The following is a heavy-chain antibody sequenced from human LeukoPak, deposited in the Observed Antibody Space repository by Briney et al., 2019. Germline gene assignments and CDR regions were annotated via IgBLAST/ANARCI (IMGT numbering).Heavy chain of an antibody. CDR2: ISSSGSTI. CDR1: GFTFSSYE. V-gene: IGHV3-48*03. D-gene: IGHD4/OR15-4a*01. J-gene: IGHJ4*02. CDR3: AKADYGPFDY. Sequence: GGSLRLSCAASGFTFSSYEMIWVRQAPGKGLEWVSYISSSGSTIYYADSVKGRFTIPRDNSKNTLYLQMNSLRAEDTAVYYCAKADYGPFDYWGQGTLVTVSS.